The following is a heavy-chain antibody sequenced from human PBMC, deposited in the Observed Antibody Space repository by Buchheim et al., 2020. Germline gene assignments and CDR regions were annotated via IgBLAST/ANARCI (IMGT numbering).Heavy chain of an antibody. CDR1: GFTFSSYG. CDR3: ARMSAATDYYYGMDV. D-gene: IGHD2-15*01. Sequence: QVQLVESGGGVVQPGRSLRLSCAASGFTFSSYGMHWVRQAPGKGLEWVAVISYDGSNKYYADSVKGRFTISRDNSKNTLYLQMNSLRAEDTAVYYCARMSAATDYYYGMDVWGQGTT. J-gene: IGHJ6*02. V-gene: IGHV3-30*03. CDR2: ISYDGSNK.